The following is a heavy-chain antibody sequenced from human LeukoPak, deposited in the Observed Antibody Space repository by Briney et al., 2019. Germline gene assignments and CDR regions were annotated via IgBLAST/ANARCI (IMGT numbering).Heavy chain of an antibody. CDR2: ISAYNGNT. V-gene: IGHV1-18*01. J-gene: IGHJ5*02. CDR1: GYTFTSYG. D-gene: IGHD3-22*01. CDR3: ARRVVRDSSGYYFAWFDP. Sequence: ASVKVSCKASGYTFTSYGISWVRQAPGQGLEWMGWISAYNGNTNYAQKLQGRVTMSTDTSTSTAYMELRSLRSDDTAVYYCARRVVRDSSGYYFAWFDPWGQGTLVTVSS.